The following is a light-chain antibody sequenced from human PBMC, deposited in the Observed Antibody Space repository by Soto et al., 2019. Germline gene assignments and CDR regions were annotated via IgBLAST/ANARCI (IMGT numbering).Light chain of an antibody. CDR2: DAS. Sequence: DIQMTQSPSTLSASVGDRVTITCRASQSITTYLHWYQQKPGKAPKVLIYDASTLKSGVPSRFSGSGSGTDFTLTISSLQPDDFAIYYCQQYNSYWTFGQGTKVDNK. CDR3: QQYNSYWT. J-gene: IGKJ1*01. CDR1: QSITTY. V-gene: IGKV1-5*01.